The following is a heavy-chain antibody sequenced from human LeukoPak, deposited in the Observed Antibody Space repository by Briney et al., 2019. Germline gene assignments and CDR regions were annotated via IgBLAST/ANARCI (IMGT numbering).Heavy chain of an antibody. CDR2: IIPIFGTA. Sequence: SVKVSCKASGYTFSSYAISWVRQAPGHGLEWMGGIIPIFGTANYAQKFQGRVTITADESTSTAYMELSSLRSEDTAVYYCAREGPLTGIVATIRPGFDYWGQGTLVTVSS. V-gene: IGHV1-69*13. CDR1: GYTFSSYA. D-gene: IGHD5-12*01. CDR3: AREGPLTGIVATIRPGFDY. J-gene: IGHJ4*02.